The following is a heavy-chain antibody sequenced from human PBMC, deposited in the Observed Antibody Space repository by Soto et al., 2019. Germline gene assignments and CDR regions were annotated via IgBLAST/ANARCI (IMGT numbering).Heavy chain of an antibody. CDR3: ARDLGGWTDY. J-gene: IGHJ4*02. CDR2: INAGNGNT. V-gene: IGHV1-3*01. D-gene: IGHD6-19*01. Sequence: ASVKVSCKASGYTFTSYAMQWVRQAPGQRLEWMGWINAGNGNTKYSQKFQGRVTITSDTSASTDYMELSSLRSEDTAVYYCARDLGGWTDYWGQGTLVSVSS. CDR1: GYTFTSYA.